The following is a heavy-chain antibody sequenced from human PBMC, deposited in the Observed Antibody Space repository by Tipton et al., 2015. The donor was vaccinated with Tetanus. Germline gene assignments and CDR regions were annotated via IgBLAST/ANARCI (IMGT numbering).Heavy chain of an antibody. CDR3: TKDRSGPSPY. Sequence: SLRLSCVASGITFSSYPMSWVRQAPGKGLDWVAGISSSGTNAYYAESVRGRFTISSGTSKNTLNLQMTSLRAEDTAIYFCTKDRSGPSPYWGQGTLVTVSS. J-gene: IGHJ4*02. CDR1: GITFSSYP. D-gene: IGHD1-26*01. V-gene: IGHV3-23*01. CDR2: ISSSGTNA.